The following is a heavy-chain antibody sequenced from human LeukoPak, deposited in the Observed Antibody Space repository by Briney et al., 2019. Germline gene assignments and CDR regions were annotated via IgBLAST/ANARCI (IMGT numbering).Heavy chain of an antibody. D-gene: IGHD2-15*01. J-gene: IGHJ6*02. CDR1: GYTFTGYY. CDR3: ARVGCSGGSCYYYYGMDV. Sequence: ASVKVSCKASGYTFTGYYMHWVRQAPGQGLEWMGWINPNSGGTNYAQKFQGRVTMTRDTSISTAYMELSRLRSDDTAVYYCARVGCSGGSCYYYYGMDVWGQGTTVTVSS. V-gene: IGHV1-2*02. CDR2: INPNSGGT.